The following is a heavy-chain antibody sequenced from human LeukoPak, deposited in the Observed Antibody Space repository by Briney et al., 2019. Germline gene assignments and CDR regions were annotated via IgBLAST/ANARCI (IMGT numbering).Heavy chain of an antibody. Sequence: SETLSLTCTVSGGSISDDYWSWLRQPPGKGLEWIAYIHYSGTTNYNPSLKSRVSISIDTSKKQFSLKVSSVTAADTAVYYCASYGSVISGSYYGGFDYWGQGTLVTVSS. CDR2: IHYSGTT. V-gene: IGHV4-59*01. CDR3: ASYGSVISGSYYGGFDY. J-gene: IGHJ4*02. D-gene: IGHD1-26*01. CDR1: GGSISDDY.